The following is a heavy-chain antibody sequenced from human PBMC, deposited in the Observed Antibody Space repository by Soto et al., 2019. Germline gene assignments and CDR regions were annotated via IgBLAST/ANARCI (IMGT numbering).Heavy chain of an antibody. CDR1: GFTVSSNY. V-gene: IGHV3-66*01. CDR3: VREKVTMIVGFYYFDY. CDR2: IYAGGNT. D-gene: IGHD3-22*01. Sequence: EMQLVESGGGLVQPGESLRLSCAASGFTVSSNYMSWVRQAPGKGLEWVSVIYAGGNTHYADSVEGRFTISRDNSNQMLYIPMNSLRAEDTAVYYCVREKVTMIVGFYYFDYWGQGTRVTVSS. J-gene: IGHJ4*02.